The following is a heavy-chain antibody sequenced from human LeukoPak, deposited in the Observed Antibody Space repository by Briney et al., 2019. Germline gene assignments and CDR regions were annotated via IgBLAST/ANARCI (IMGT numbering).Heavy chain of an antibody. J-gene: IGHJ4*02. CDR2: INPNSGGT. V-gene: IGHV1-2*02. D-gene: IGHD6-6*01. Sequence: ASVTVSCKASGYTFTGYYMHWVRQAPGQGLEWMGWINPNSGGTNYAQKFQGRVTVTRDTSISTAYMELSTLRSDDTAVYYCARGGEYSRSSSTYWGQGTLVTVSS. CDR3: ARGGEYSRSSSTY. CDR1: GYTFTGYY.